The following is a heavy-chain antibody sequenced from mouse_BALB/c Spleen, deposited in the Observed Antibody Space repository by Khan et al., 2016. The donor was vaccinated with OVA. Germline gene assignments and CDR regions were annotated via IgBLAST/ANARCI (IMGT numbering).Heavy chain of an antibody. D-gene: IGHD2-1*01. J-gene: IGHJ3*01. CDR2: INPSNGGT. CDR1: GYTFTSYY. CDR3: TRTEYGTFAD. V-gene: IGHV1S81*02. Sequence: QVRLQQSGAELVKPGASVRLSCKASGYTFTSYYLYWVKQRPGQGLKWIGDINPSNGGTNFNEKFKSMATLTVDKSSCTAYMRLSSLTSEDTAVYYCTRTEYGTFADWGQGTLVTVSA.